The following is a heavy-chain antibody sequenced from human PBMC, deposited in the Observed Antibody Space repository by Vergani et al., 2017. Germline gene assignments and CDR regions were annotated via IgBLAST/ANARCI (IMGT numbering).Heavy chain of an antibody. CDR3: ARRTYYDFRFVF. V-gene: IGHV4-39*01. CDR1: GGSIRSTFYY. CDR2: IYYSGST. Sequence: QLQLQESDPGLVKPSETLSLTCTVSGGSIRSTFYYWGWIRQPPGKGLEWIGTIYYSGSTYYNPSLKSRVTISIDTSKNQFSLKLNSVTAADTAVYYCARRTYYDFRFVFWGQGILVTVSS. J-gene: IGHJ4*02. D-gene: IGHD3-3*01.